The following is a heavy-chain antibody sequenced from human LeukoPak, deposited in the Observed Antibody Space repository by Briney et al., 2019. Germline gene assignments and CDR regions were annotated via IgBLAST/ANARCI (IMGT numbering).Heavy chain of an antibody. CDR2: IWYDGSNK. CDR3: ARERGRTSVYDY. CDR1: GFTFSSYG. D-gene: IGHD3-16*01. Sequence: GGSLRLSCAASGFTFSSYGMHRVRQAPGKGLEWVAVIWYDGSNKYYADSVKGRFTISRDNSKNTLYLQMNSLRAEDTAVYYCARERGRTSVYDYWGQGTLVTVSS. J-gene: IGHJ4*02. V-gene: IGHV3-33*01.